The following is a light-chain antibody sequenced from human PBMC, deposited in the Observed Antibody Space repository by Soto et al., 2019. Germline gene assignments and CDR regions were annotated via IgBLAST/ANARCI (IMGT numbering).Light chain of an antibody. CDR2: AAS. V-gene: IGKV1-17*01. CDR1: QGIGND. CDR3: LQHKAYPYT. J-gene: IGKJ2*01. Sequence: DIQMTQSPSSLSASIGDRVTVTCRASQGIGNDLGWYRQKPGKAPKRLIFAASSLQSGVPSRFSGSGSGTQFTLTISSLQPDDFATYYCLQHKAYPYTFGQGTKLEIK.